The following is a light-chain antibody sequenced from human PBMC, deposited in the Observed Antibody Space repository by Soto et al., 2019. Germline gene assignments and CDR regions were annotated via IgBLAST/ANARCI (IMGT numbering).Light chain of an antibody. V-gene: IGLV2-14*01. CDR1: SSDVGGYDY. Sequence: QSVLTQPASWSGSPGQSITISCTGTSSDVGGYDYVSWYQQHPGKAPKLMIYDVTNRPSGVSNRFSGSKSGNTASLTISGLQAEDEADYYCISYASINTYVFGTGTKVTVL. CDR3: ISYASINTYV. CDR2: DVT. J-gene: IGLJ1*01.